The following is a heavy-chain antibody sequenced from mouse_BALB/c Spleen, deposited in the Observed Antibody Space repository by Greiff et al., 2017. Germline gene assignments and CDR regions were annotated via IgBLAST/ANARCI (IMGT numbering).Heavy chain of an antibody. V-gene: IGHV5-12-2*01. J-gene: IGHJ4*01. CDR1: GFTFSSYT. Sequence: EVKVVESGGGLVQPGGSLKLSCAASGFTFSSYTMSWVRQTPEKRLEWVAYISNGGGSTYYPDTVKGRFTISRDNAKNTLYLQMSSLKSEDTAMYYCARRGYEGAMDYWGQGTSVTVSS. CDR2: ISNGGGST. D-gene: IGHD2-2*01. CDR3: ARRGYEGAMDY.